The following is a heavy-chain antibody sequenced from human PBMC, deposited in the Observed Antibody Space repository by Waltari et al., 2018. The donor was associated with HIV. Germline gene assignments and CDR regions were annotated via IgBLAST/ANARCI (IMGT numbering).Heavy chain of an antibody. V-gene: IGHV3-74*01. J-gene: IGHJ4*02. D-gene: IGHD3-22*01. CDR3: ARDPRTMIVVALPDY. CDR2: INSDGSST. CDR1: GFTFSSYW. Sequence: EVQLVESGGGLVQPGGSLRLSCAASGFTFSSYWMHWVRQAPGKGLVWVSRINSDGSSTSYADSVKGRFTISRDNAKNTLYLQMNSLRAEDTAVYYCARDPRTMIVVALPDYWGQGTLVTVSS.